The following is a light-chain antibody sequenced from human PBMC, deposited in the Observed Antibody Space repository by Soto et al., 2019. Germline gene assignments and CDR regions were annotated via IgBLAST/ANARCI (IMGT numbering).Light chain of an antibody. J-gene: IGKJ1*01. CDR3: QQYNSYSLA. V-gene: IGKV1-5*01. CDR1: QSISSW. CDR2: DAS. Sequence: DIRMTQSPSTLSASVGDRVTITCRASQSISSWLAWDQQKPGKGPNLLSYDASSLQSGVPSRFSGGGSGTESTLTTRSLEPDDFATEYGQQYNSYSLAFCQGTTVEI.